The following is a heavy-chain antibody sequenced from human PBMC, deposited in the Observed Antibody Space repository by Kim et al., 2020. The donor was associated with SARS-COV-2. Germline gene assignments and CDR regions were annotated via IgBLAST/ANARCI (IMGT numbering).Heavy chain of an antibody. D-gene: IGHD1-26*01. J-gene: IGHJ6*02. Sequence: FQGRVTITADESTSTAYMELSSLRAEDTAVYYCARERGSYLGYYYGMDVWGQGTTVTVSS. CDR3: ARERGSYLGYYYGMDV. V-gene: IGHV1-69*01.